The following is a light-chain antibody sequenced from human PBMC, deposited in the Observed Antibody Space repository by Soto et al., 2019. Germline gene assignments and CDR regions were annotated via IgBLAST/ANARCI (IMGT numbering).Light chain of an antibody. CDR2: GAS. CDR3: HQYDNAPQT. CDR1: QSLSSSF. V-gene: IGKV3-20*01. Sequence: VLTQSPGTLSLSPGERATLSCRASQSLSSSFLAWYQQKRGQAPRLLISGASGRATGIPDRFSGSGSGTDFTLTISTLEPEDFAVYYCHQYDNAPQTFGQGTKVEI. J-gene: IGKJ2*01.